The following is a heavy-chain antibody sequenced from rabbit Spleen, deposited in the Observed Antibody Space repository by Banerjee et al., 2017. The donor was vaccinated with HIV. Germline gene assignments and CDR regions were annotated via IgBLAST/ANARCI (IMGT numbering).Heavy chain of an antibody. CDR3: ARDTGSSFSSYGMDL. V-gene: IGHV1S45*01. D-gene: IGHD8-1*01. CDR2: IAGSSSGFT. Sequence: QEQLEESGGDLVKPEGSLTLTCTASGFSFSSYAMCWVRQAPGKGLEWISCIAGSSSGFTYSATWAKGRFTISKTSSTTVTLQMTSLTVADTATYFCARDTGSSFSSYGMDLWGPGTLVTVS. J-gene: IGHJ6*01. CDR1: GFSFSSYA.